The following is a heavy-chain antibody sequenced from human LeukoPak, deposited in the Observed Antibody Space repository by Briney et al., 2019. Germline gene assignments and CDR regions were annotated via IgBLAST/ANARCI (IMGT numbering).Heavy chain of an antibody. V-gene: IGHV4-39*07. J-gene: IGHJ6*04. D-gene: IGHD3-10*01. CDR3: ARVYGSGRLAPLDV. Sequence: SEALSLTCTVSGGSISSSGYYWGWIRQPPGKGLEWIGSIYNSESTFYNPSLKSRVTISVDTSKNQFSLKLTSVTAADTAMYYCARVYGSGRLAPLDVWGKGTTVTVSS. CDR1: GGSISSSGYY. CDR2: IYNSEST.